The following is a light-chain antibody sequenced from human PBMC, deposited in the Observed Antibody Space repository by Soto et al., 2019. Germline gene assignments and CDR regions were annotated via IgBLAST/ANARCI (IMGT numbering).Light chain of an antibody. CDR2: DVT. J-gene: IGLJ3*02. CDR3: SSFTTVNTFVV. CDR1: RSDVGGYNY. Sequence: QSALTQPASVSGFPGQSITISCTGSRSDVGGYNYVSWYRQHPAKAPKMIIYDVTSRPSGVSYRFSGSKSGNTASLTISGLQAEDEADYYCSSFTTVNTFVVFGGGTKLTVL. V-gene: IGLV2-14*03.